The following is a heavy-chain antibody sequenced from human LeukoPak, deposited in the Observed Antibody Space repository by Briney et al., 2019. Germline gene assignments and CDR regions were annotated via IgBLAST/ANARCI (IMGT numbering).Heavy chain of an antibody. D-gene: IGHD1-26*01. Sequence: GGSLRLSCTASGLIFRNYAMSWVRQAPGKGLEWVSAISGSGGSTYYADSVRGRFTISRDNSKNTLYLQMNSLRAEDTAVYYCATLGGYWGQGTLVTVSS. V-gene: IGHV3-23*01. CDR2: ISGSGGST. J-gene: IGHJ4*02. CDR1: GLIFRNYA. CDR3: ATLGGY.